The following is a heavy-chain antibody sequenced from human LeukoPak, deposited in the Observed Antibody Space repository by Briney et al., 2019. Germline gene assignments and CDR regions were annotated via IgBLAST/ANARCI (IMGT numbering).Heavy chain of an antibody. J-gene: IGHJ6*03. V-gene: IGHV3-48*03. CDR1: GFTFSSYE. Sequence: GGSLRLSCAASGFTFSSYEMNWVRQAPGKGLEWVSYISSSGSTIYYADSVKGRFTISRDNAENSLYLQMSSLRAEDTAVYYCARQNHYYYYMDVWGRGTTVTVSS. CDR2: ISSSGSTI. CDR3: ARQNHYYYYMDV.